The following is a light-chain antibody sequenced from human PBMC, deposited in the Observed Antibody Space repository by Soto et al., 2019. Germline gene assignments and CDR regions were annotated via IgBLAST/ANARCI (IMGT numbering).Light chain of an antibody. CDR1: SSEVGGYNY. CDR3: TSYTSSSTWV. V-gene: IGLV2-14*01. J-gene: IGLJ3*02. Sequence: QSVLTQPASVSGSPGQSITISCTGTSSEVGGYNYVSWYQQHPGKAPKLLIYEVSNRPSGVSNRFSGSKSGNTASLTISGLQAEDEADYYCTSYTSSSTWVFGGGTKVTVL. CDR2: EVS.